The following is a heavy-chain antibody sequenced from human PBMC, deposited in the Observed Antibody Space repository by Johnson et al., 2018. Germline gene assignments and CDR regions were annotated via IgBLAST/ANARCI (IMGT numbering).Heavy chain of an antibody. CDR2: ISSSSSTI. Sequence: VQLVQSGGGLVQPGGSLRLSCAASGFTFSSYSMNWVRQAPGKGLEWVSYISSSSSTIYYADPVKGRFTISRDNAKNSLYRQMNSLRAEDTAVYYCARSQGAFDIWGQGTMVTVSS. V-gene: IGHV3-48*01. CDR1: GFTFSSYS. CDR3: ARSQGAFDI. J-gene: IGHJ3*02.